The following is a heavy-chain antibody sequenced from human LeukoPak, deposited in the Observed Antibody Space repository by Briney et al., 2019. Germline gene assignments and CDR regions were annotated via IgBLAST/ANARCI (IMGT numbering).Heavy chain of an antibody. CDR2: IYPGDSDT. J-gene: IGHJ4*02. CDR1: GYSFTSSW. D-gene: IGHD1-7*01. CDR3: ARVGELSYFDY. Sequence: SGESPKISCKGSGYSFTSSWIGWVRQMPGKGLEWMGIIYPGDSDTRYRPSFQGQVTISVDKSISTAYLQWSSLKASDTAMYYCARVGELSYFDYWGQGTLVTVSS. V-gene: IGHV5-51*01.